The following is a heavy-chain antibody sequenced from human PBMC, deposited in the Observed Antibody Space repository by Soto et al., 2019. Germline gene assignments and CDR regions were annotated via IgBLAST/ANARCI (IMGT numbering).Heavy chain of an antibody. D-gene: IGHD2-15*01. J-gene: IGHJ5*02. CDR1: GFSLSTSGVG. V-gene: IGHV2-5*02. CDR3: AGMVFVAPTTAFDH. Sequence: SGPTLVNPTQTLTLTCTFSGFSLSTSGVGVGWIRQPPGKALEWLALIYWDDDKRYSPSLKSRLTITKDTSKNQVVLTMTNMDAADTAIYYCAGMVFVAPTTAFDHWGQGPLVTLSS. CDR2: IYWDDDK.